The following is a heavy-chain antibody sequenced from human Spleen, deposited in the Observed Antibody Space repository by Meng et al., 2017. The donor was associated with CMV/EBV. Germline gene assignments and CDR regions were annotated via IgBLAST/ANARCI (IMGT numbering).Heavy chain of an antibody. Sequence: TFDDFGMSWVRQAPGKGLEWVSGIHWNGDTTGYADSVKGRFTISRDNAKNSVYLQMNSLRAEDTALYYCARGRRSVLGWLVPLPEGYWGQGTLVTVSS. CDR2: IHWNGDTT. D-gene: IGHD3-3*01. J-gene: IGHJ4*02. CDR3: ARGRRSVLGWLVPLPEGY. CDR1: TFDDFG. V-gene: IGHV3-20*03.